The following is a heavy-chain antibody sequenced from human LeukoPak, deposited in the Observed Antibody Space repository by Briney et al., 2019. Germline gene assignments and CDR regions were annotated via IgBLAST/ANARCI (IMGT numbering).Heavy chain of an antibody. V-gene: IGHV3-23*01. CDR1: GLSLSNYA. Sequence: PGGSLRLSCVVSGLSLSNYAMTWVRQAPGKGLEWVSYISERGGSTTYADSVKGRFTISRDTSLNTLYLQMSSLRAEDTAVYFCAKRGTEIRGILVIGYHQEAYHYDYWGQGVLVTVSS. CDR3: AKRGTEIRGILVIGYHQEAYHYDY. D-gene: IGHD3-10*01. CDR2: ISERGGST. J-gene: IGHJ4*02.